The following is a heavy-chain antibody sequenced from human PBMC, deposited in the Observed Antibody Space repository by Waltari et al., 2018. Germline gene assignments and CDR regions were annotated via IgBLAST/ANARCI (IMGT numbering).Heavy chain of an antibody. CDR2: IYYNGNT. D-gene: IGHD3-3*01. Sequence: QVQLQESGPGLVKPSETLSLTCTVSAGSITNYFWNWVRQTPEKGLEWIGYIYYNGNTGSNPTLNSRVTMSVDTSKNQFSLKLSSVTAADTAVYYCASHQIRITIFGHAEYFQHWGQGTLVTVSS. CDR3: ASHQIRITIFGHAEYFQH. V-gene: IGHV4-59*08. J-gene: IGHJ1*01. CDR1: AGSITNYF.